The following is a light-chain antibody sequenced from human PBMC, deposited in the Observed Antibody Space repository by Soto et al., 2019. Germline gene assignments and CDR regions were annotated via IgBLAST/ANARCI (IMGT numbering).Light chain of an antibody. Sequence: EIVMTQSPATLSVSPGERATLSCRASQSVSSSLAWYQQKSCQAPRLLIYGASTRATGIPARFSGSGSGTELTLTISSLHSEDFAVYYCQQYKNWPPVTFGQGTRLEIK. J-gene: IGKJ5*01. CDR1: QSVSSS. CDR2: GAS. CDR3: QQYKNWPPVT. V-gene: IGKV3-15*01.